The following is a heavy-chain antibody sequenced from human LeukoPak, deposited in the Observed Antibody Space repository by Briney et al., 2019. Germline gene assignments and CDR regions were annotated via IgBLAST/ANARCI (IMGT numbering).Heavy chain of an antibody. CDR1: GFTFSSYS. CDR2: ISSSGSTI. CDR3: ARDIAAALWFDP. D-gene: IGHD6-13*01. Sequence: GGSLRLSCAVSGFTFSSYSMIWVRQAPGKGLEWVSYISSSGSTIYYADSVKGRFTISRDNAKNSLYLQMNSLRAEDTAVYYCARDIAAALWFDPWGQGTLVTVSS. V-gene: IGHV3-48*04. J-gene: IGHJ5*02.